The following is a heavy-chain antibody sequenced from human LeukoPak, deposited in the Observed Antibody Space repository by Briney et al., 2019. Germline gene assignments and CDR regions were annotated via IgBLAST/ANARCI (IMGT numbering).Heavy chain of an antibody. CDR1: GFIFGDYA. J-gene: IGHJ6*03. CDR2: IDWNNGDK. Sequence: PGGSLRLSCAASGFIFGDYAMHWVRQVPGKGLEWVAGIDWNNGDKGYADSVKGRFTISRDNAKNSLSLQMTSLRVEDTAFYFCVKDRTSGGYYYMDVWGKGTTVTVS. D-gene: IGHD2-15*01. V-gene: IGHV3-9*01. CDR3: VKDRTSGGYYYMDV.